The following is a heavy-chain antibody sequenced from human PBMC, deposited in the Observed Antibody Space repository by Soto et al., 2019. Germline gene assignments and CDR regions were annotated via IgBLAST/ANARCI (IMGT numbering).Heavy chain of an antibody. V-gene: IGHV3-30-3*01. CDR1: GFTFSSYA. D-gene: IGHD5-18*01. CDR2: ISYDGSNK. CDR3: ARDRVTPMAGAYFDY. Sequence: QVQLVESGGGVVQPGRSLRLSCAASGFTFSSYAMHWVRQAPGKGLEWVAVISYDGSNKYYADAVKGRFTISRDNSKNTLFLQMNSLRAEDTAVYYCARDRVTPMAGAYFDYWGQGTLVTVSS. J-gene: IGHJ4*02.